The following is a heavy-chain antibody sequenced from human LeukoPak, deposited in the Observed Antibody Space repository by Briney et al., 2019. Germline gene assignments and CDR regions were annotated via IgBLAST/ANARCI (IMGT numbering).Heavy chain of an antibody. D-gene: IGHD3-9*01. CDR3: AREDILTGYRFDY. Sequence: ASVKVSCKASGYTFTGYYMHWVRQAPGRGLEWMGWINPNSGGTNYAQKFQGRVTMTRDTSISTAYMELSRLRSDDTAVYYCAREDILTGYRFDYWGQGTLVTVSS. V-gene: IGHV1-2*02. J-gene: IGHJ4*02. CDR1: GYTFTGYY. CDR2: INPNSGGT.